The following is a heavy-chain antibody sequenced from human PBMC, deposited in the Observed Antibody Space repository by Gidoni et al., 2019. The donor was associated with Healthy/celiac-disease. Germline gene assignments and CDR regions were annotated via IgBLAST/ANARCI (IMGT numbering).Heavy chain of an antibody. CDR1: GFTFSSYS. D-gene: IGHD3-10*01. Sequence: EVQLVESGGGLVQPGGSLRLSCAASGFTFSSYSMNWVRQAPGKGLEWVSYISSSSSTIYYADSVKGRFTISRDNAKNSLYLQMNSLRAEDTAVYYCARGRYYYGSGSYQDYWGQGTLVTVSS. CDR3: ARGRYYYGSGSYQDY. CDR2: ISSSSSTI. J-gene: IGHJ4*02. V-gene: IGHV3-48*01.